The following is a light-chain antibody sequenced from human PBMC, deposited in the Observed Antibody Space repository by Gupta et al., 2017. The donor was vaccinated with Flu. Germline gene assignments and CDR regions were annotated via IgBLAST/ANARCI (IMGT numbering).Light chain of an antibody. CDR1: QSISSW. V-gene: IGKV1-5*03. Sequence: GDRVTITCRASQSISSWLAWYRQKPGKAPKLLIYKTSILESGVSSRFSGSGSGTEFTLTISSLQPDDLAAYYCQQYEAYPLTFGGGTKVEIK. J-gene: IGKJ4*01. CDR2: KTS. CDR3: QQYEAYPLT.